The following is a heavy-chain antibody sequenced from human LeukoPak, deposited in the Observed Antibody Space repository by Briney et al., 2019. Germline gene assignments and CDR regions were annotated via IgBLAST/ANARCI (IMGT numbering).Heavy chain of an antibody. J-gene: IGHJ3*02. V-gene: IGHV3-74*01. Sequence: PGGSLRLSCAASGFTFSSYWMHWVRQAPGKGLVWVSSIKSDGSSTSYADSVKGRLTISRDNARNTLYLQMNSLRAEDTAIYYCAKGYRDDYIAFDMWGQGTVVTVS. D-gene: IGHD4-11*01. CDR3: AKGYRDDYIAFDM. CDR2: IKSDGSST. CDR1: GFTFSSYW.